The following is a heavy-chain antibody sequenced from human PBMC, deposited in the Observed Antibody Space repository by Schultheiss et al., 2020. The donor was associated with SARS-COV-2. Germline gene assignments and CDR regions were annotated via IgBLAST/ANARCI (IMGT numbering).Heavy chain of an antibody. V-gene: IGHV4-59*01. CDR3: ARHCSSTSCYTDWFDP. CDR2: IYNSGST. D-gene: IGHD2-2*02. Sequence: SETLSLTCTVSGGSISSYYWGWIRQPAGKGLEWIGYIYNSGSTNYNPSLKSRVTISVDTSKNQFSLKLSSVTAADTAVYYCARHCSSTSCYTDWFDPWGQGTLVTVSS. J-gene: IGHJ5*02. CDR1: GGSISSYY.